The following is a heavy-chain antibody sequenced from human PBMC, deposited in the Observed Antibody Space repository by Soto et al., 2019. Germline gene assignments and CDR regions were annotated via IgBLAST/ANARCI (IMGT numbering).Heavy chain of an antibody. J-gene: IGHJ5*02. CDR1: GGSITSVAYS. V-gene: IGHV4-30-2*01. D-gene: IGHD2-2*01. CDR2: ISPSGAT. CDR3: ARDFWYCSSTSCIVPPLWFDP. Sequence: SETLFLTYTVSGGSITSVAYSWSTIRQPPTTVLESLGYISPSGATYYNPSLERRVTISMDRSKNAFSLNLSSVTADDTAVYYCARDFWYCSSTSCIVPPLWFDPWGQETLVTVSS.